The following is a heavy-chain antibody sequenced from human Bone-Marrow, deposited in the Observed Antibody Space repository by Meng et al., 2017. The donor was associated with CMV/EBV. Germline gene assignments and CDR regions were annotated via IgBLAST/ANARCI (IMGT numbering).Heavy chain of an antibody. J-gene: IGHJ4*02. CDR2: IYHSGST. Sequence: GSLRLSCTVSGYSISSGYYWGWIRQPPGKGLEWIGSIYHSGSTYYNPSLKSRVTISVDTSKNQFSLKLSSVTAADTAVYYCARGRGRYYYDSSGYYGYWGQGTLVTVSS. D-gene: IGHD3-22*01. V-gene: IGHV4-38-2*02. CDR3: ARGRGRYYYDSSGYYGY. CDR1: GYSISSGYY.